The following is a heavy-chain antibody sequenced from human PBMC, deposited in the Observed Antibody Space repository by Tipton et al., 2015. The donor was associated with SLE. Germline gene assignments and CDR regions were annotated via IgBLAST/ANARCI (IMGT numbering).Heavy chain of an antibody. D-gene: IGHD6-13*01. V-gene: IGHV3-23*03. CDR2: IYSGGST. CDR3: ARESSSSWFGEYYFDY. J-gene: IGHJ4*02. CDR1: GFTFSSYA. Sequence: SLRLSCAASGFTFSSYAMSWVRQAPGKGLEWVSVIYSGGSTYYADSVKGRFTISRDNSKNTLYLQMNSLRAEDTAVYYCARESSSSWFGEYYFDYWGQGTLVTVSS.